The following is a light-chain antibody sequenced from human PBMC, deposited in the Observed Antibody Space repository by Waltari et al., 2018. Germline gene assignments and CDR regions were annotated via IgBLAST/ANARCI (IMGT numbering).Light chain of an antibody. CDR3: QQYGSSPFT. Sequence: VSTHPPGPLSLPPCHTAPLTCRASQSLSSSYLAWYQQKPGQAPRLLIYGASSRATGIPDRFSGSGSGTDFTLTISRLEPEDFAVYYCQQYGSSPFTFGPGTKVDIK. CDR1: QSLSSSY. V-gene: IGKV3-20*01. CDR2: GAS. J-gene: IGKJ3*01.